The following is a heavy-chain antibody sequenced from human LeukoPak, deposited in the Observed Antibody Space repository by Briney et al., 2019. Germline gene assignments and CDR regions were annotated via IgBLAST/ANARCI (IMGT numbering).Heavy chain of an antibody. J-gene: IGHJ4*02. CDR3: ARDLSSSGGFDY. Sequence: SVKVSCKASGGTFSSYAISWVRQAPGQGLEWMGGIIPIFGTANYAQKFQGRVTITTDESTSTAYMELSSLRSEDAAVYYCARDLSSSGGFDYWGQGTLVTVSS. CDR1: GGTFSSYA. D-gene: IGHD6-6*01. V-gene: IGHV1-69*05. CDR2: IIPIFGTA.